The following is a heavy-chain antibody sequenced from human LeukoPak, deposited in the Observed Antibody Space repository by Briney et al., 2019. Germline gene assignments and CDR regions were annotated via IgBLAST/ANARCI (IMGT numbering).Heavy chain of an antibody. CDR2: FYSSTRT. V-gene: IGHV4-61*09. Sequence: PSETLSLTCTVSGDSLTSGSRYWSWVRQPAGKGLEWIGHFYSSTRTTYNPSLESRVTISGDTAKNQFSLKLDSVTAADTAVYFCARCMSELDYGDYAYYYHMDVWGKGTTVTVSS. CDR3: ARCMSELDYGDYAYYYHMDV. CDR1: GDSLTSGSRY. D-gene: IGHD4-17*01. J-gene: IGHJ6*04.